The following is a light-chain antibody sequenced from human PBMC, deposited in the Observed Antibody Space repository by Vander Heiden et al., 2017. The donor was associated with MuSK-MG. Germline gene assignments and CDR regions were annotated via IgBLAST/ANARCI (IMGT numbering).Light chain of an antibody. CDR3: QQRSNWPFT. V-gene: IGKV3-11*01. CDR1: QSVSSY. CDR2: DAS. J-gene: IGKJ3*01. Sequence: EIVLTQSPATLSLSPGERATLSCRASQSVSSYLAWYQQKPGQAPRLLIYDASNRAPGIPARFSGSGSGTDFTLTITSLEAEDFAVYYCQQRSNWPFTFDPGTKVDIK.